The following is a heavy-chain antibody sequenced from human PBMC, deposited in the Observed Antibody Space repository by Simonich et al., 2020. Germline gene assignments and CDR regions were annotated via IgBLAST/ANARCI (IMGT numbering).Heavy chain of an antibody. CDR3: ARDYSNYDAFDI. CDR1: GFTFSSYW. V-gene: IGHV3-74*01. D-gene: IGHD4-4*01. J-gene: IGHJ3*02. Sequence: EVQLVESGGGLVQPGGSLRLSCAASGFTFSSYWMHWVRQAPGKGLGWVSRINSDGSSQSYADSVKGRFHISRDNAKNTLYLQMNSLRAEETAVYYCARDYSNYDAFDIWGQGTMVTVSS. CDR2: INSDGSSQ.